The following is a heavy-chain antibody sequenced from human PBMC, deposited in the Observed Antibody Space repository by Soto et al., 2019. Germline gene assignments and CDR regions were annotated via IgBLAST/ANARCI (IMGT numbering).Heavy chain of an antibody. CDR3: APYCSGGSCYFDY. V-gene: IGHV3-23*01. D-gene: IGHD2-15*01. CDR1: GFTFGSYA. Sequence: GGSLRLSCAASGFTFGSYAMSWVRQAPGKGLEWVSAISGSGGSTYYADSVKGRFTISRDNSKNTLYLQMNSLRAEDTAVYYCAPYCSGGSCYFDYWGQGTLVTVSS. J-gene: IGHJ4*02. CDR2: ISGSGGST.